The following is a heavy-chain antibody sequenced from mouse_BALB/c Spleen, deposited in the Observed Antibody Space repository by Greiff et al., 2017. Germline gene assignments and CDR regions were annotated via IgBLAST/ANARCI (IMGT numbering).Heavy chain of an antibody. CDR2: IYPGNSDT. Sequence: SGTVLARPGASVKMSCKASGYSFTSYWMHWVKQRPGQGLEWIGAIYPGNSDTSYNQKFKGKAKLTAVTSASTAYMELSSLTNEDSAVYYCTRDDGYLAWFAYWGQGTLVTVSA. J-gene: IGHJ3*01. CDR3: TRDDGYLAWFAY. V-gene: IGHV1-5*01. D-gene: IGHD2-3*01. CDR1: GYSFTSYW.